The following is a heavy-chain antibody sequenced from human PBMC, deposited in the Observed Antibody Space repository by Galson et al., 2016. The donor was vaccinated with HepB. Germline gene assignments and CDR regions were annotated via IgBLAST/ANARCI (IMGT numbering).Heavy chain of an antibody. J-gene: IGHJ4*02. V-gene: IGHV1-18*01. CDR1: GYTFTSYG. Sequence: SVKVSCKASGYTFTSYGISWVRQAPGQGLEWMGWISAYNGNTNYAQALQGRVTMTTDTSTATAYMELRSLRSDDTAMYYCARVSEGRIFDYWGQGTLVTVS. CDR3: ARVSEGRIFDY. CDR2: ISAYNGNT.